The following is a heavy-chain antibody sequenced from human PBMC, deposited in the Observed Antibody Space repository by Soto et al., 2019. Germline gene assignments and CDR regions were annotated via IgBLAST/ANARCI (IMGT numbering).Heavy chain of an antibody. V-gene: IGHV1-2*02. Sequence: ASVKVSCKASEYIFTDYYVHWVRQAPGQGLEWMGWMNPNGGGTNYARKFQGRVSMTRDTSISTAYMELTSLTSGDTAVYYCTRSSMSTRGAVRGPLDYWGPGTLVTVSS. D-gene: IGHD1-1*01. CDR1: EYIFTDYY. CDR3: TRSSMSTRGAVRGPLDY. J-gene: IGHJ4*02. CDR2: MNPNGGGT.